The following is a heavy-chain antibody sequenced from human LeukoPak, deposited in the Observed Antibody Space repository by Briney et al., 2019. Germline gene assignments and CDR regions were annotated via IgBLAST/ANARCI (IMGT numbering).Heavy chain of an antibody. CDR2: INHSGST. Sequence: SETLSLTCAVYGGSFSGYYWSWIRQPPGKGLEWIGEINHSGSTNYNPSLKSRVTISVDTSKNQFSLKLSSVTAADTAVYYCARGPNCSSTSCYQAFDYWGQGTLFTVSS. J-gene: IGHJ4*02. CDR1: GGSFSGYY. V-gene: IGHV4-34*01. D-gene: IGHD2-2*01. CDR3: ARGPNCSSTSCYQAFDY.